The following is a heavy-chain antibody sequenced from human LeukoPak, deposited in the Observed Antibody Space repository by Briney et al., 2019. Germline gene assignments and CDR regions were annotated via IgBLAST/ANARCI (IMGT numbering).Heavy chain of an antibody. CDR1: GGSISSYY. CDR3: ARTSSGWHQYYFDY. D-gene: IGHD6-19*01. V-gene: IGHV4-39*01. CDR2: IYYSGST. Sequence: SETLSLTCTVSGGSISSYYWGWIRQPPGKGLEWIGSIYYSGSTYYNPSLKSRVTISVDTSKNQFSLKLSSVTAADTAVYYCARTSSGWHQYYFDYWGQGTLVTVSS. J-gene: IGHJ4*02.